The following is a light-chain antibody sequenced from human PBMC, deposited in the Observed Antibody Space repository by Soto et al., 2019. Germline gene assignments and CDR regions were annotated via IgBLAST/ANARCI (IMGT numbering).Light chain of an antibody. Sequence: AIRMTQSPSSFSASTGDRVTITCRASQGISSYLAWYQQKPGKAPKLLIYAASTLQSGVPSRFSGSGSGTDFTLTISCLQSEDFASNYCQQYYSYAFTFGPGTKVDIK. CDR2: AAS. CDR3: QQYYSYAFT. V-gene: IGKV1-8*01. J-gene: IGKJ3*01. CDR1: QGISSY.